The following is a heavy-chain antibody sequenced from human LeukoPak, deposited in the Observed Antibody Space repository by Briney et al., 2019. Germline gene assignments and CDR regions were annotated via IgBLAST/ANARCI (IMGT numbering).Heavy chain of an antibody. J-gene: IGHJ4*02. CDR1: GGTFSSYA. CDR3: AREVYSGSYPYFDY. Sequence: GASVKVSCKASGGTFSSYAISWVRQAPGQGLEWMGGIIPIFGTANYAQKFQGRVTITTDESTSTAYMELSSLRSEDTAVYYCAREVYSGSYPYFDYWGQGTLVTVSS. V-gene: IGHV1-69*05. D-gene: IGHD1-26*01. CDR2: IIPIFGTA.